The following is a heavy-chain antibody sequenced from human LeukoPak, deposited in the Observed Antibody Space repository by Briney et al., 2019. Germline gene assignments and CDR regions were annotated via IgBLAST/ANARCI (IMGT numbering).Heavy chain of an antibody. CDR1: GFALSSYV. V-gene: IGHV3-23*01. CDR2: ITVGGGT. CDR3: AKSPAAPYYFDY. J-gene: IGHJ4*02. D-gene: IGHD6-13*01. Sequence: GGSLRLSCAASGFALSSYVMSWVRQAPGKGVEWVSTITVGGGTYYADSVKGRFTISRDNSKNTLFLQMNTLGAEDTALFYCAKSPAAPYYFDYWGQGTLVTVSS.